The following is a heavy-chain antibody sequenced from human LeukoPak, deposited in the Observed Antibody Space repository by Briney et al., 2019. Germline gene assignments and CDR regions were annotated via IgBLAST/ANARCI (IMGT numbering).Heavy chain of an antibody. CDR3: ARDKEA. CDR2: ISSLSTTI. CDR1: GFTFSGYY. V-gene: IGHV3-11*04. Sequence: GGSLRLSCAASGFTFSGYYMSWIRQAPGKGLEWVSYISSLSTTIYYTDSVKGRFTVSRDNARNSLYLQMNSLRVEDTAMYYCARDKEAWGQGTLVTVSS. J-gene: IGHJ5*02.